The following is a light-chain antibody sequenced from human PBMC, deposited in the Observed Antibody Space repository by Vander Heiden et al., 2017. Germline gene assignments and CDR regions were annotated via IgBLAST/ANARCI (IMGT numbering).Light chain of an antibody. CDR3: QQYDNLPLT. CDR1: QDSSND. CDR2: DAS. V-gene: IGKV1-33*01. J-gene: IGKJ4*02. Sequence: IQMTQSPSSLSASVGDRGTITCQASQDSSNDLKWYQQKPGKAPKLLIYDASNLETGVPSRCSGSGSGTEYTFTISSLQPEDIATYYCQQYDNLPLTFGGGTKVEIK.